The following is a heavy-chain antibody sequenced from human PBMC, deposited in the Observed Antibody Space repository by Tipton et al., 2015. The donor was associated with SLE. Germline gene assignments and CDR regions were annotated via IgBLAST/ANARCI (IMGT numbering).Heavy chain of an antibody. Sequence: SLRLSCAASGFTVSSNYMSWVRQAPGKGLEWVSVIYSGGSTYYADSVKGRFTISRDNSKNTLYLQMNSLRAEDTAVYYCARIEGSSPAGYYYMDAWGKGTTVTVSS. D-gene: IGHD6-6*01. V-gene: IGHV3-53*05. J-gene: IGHJ6*03. CDR2: IYSGGST. CDR1: GFTVSSNY. CDR3: ARIEGSSPAGYYYMDA.